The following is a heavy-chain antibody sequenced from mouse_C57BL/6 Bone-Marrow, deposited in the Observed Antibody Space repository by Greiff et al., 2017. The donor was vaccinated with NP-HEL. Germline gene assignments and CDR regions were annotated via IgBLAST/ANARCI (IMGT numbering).Heavy chain of an antibody. CDR3: ARSDLYDGYYEGYAMDY. CDR2: IDPANGNT. CDR1: GFNIKNTY. V-gene: IGHV14-3*01. Sequence: EVKLQESVAELVRPGASVKLSCTASGFNIKNTYMHWVKQRPEQGLEWIGRIDPANGNTKYAPKFQGKATITADTSSNTAYLQLSSLTSEDTAIYYCARSDLYDGYYEGYAMDYWGQGTSVTVSS. D-gene: IGHD2-3*01. J-gene: IGHJ4*01.